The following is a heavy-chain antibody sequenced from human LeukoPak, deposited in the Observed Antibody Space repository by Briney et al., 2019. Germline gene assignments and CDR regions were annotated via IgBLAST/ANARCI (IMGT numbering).Heavy chain of an antibody. Sequence: ASVKVSCKASGYTFTSYDINWVRQATGQGLEWMGWINPNSGNTGYAQKFQGRVTMTRNTSISTAYMELSSLRSEDTAVYYCARGPRIAARPRYYYYMDVWGKGTTVTVSS. J-gene: IGHJ6*03. CDR1: GYTFTSYD. CDR2: INPNSGNT. D-gene: IGHD6-6*01. V-gene: IGHV1-8*01. CDR3: ARGPRIAARPRYYYYMDV.